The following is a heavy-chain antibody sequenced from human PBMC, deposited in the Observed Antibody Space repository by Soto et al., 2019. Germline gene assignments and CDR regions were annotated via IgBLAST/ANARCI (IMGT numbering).Heavy chain of an antibody. D-gene: IGHD1-26*01. Sequence: ASVKVSCKASGFTFTSSAVQWVRQARGQRLEWIGWIVVGSGNTNYAQKFQERVTITRDMSTSTAYMELSSLRSEDTAVYYCAAAPPVGATTGGYFDYWGQGTLVTVSS. CDR3: AAAPPVGATTGGYFDY. V-gene: IGHV1-58*01. J-gene: IGHJ4*02. CDR1: GFTFTSSA. CDR2: IVVGSGNT.